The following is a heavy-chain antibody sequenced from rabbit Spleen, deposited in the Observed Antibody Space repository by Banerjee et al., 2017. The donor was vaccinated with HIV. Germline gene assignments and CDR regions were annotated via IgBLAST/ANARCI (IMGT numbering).Heavy chain of an antibody. V-gene: IGHV1S45*01. CDR3: ARDLVTAIGWNFAL. CDR2: INIATGKS. D-gene: IGHD7-1*01. J-gene: IGHJ6*01. CDR1: GFSFSSSDY. Sequence: QEQLKESGGGLVKPGASLTLTCTASGFSFSSSDYMCWVRQAPGKGLEWITCINIATGKSVYASWVSGRFIMSRTSSTTVTLQMTSLTAADTATYFCARDLVTAIGWNFALWGPGTLVTVS.